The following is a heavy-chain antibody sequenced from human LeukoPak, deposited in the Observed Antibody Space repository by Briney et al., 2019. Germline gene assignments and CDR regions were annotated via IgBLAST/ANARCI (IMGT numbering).Heavy chain of an antibody. CDR2: IYHSGST. V-gene: IGHV4-38-2*02. J-gene: IGHJ4*02. CDR1: GYSISSGYY. D-gene: IGHD3-10*01. Sequence: PSETLSLTCTVSGYSISSGYYWGWIRQPPGKGLEWIGSIYHSGSTYYNPSLKSRVTISVDTSKNQFSLKLSSVTAADTAVYYCARAREVPSGRFDYWGQGTLVTVSS. CDR3: ARAREVPSGRFDY.